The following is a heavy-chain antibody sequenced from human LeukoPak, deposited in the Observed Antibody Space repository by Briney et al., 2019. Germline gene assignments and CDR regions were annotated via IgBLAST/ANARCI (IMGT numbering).Heavy chain of an antibody. V-gene: IGHV4-34*01. J-gene: IGHJ5*02. D-gene: IGHD5-18*01. CDR1: GGSFSGYY. Sequence: SETLSLTCAVYGGSFSGYYWSWIRQPPGKGLEWIGEINHSGSTNYNPSLKSRVTISVDTSKNQFSLQLSSVTPEDTAVYYCARGVIGGYSYGYWFDPWGQGTLVTVSS. CDR2: INHSGST. CDR3: ARGVIGGYSYGYWFDP.